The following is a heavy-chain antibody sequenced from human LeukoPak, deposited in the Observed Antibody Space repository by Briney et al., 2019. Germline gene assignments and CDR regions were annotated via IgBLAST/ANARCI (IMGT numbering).Heavy chain of an antibody. Sequence: PGGSLRLSCVASGFTFSSYSMNWVRQAPGKGLEWVSSISSSSSYIYYADSVKGRFTISRDSVENTLHLQMNSLRAEDTAVYYCVKDFGGNSDYWGQGTLVTVSS. CDR2: ISSSSSYI. CDR3: VKDFGGNSDY. CDR1: GFTFSSYS. D-gene: IGHD4-23*01. V-gene: IGHV3-21*01. J-gene: IGHJ4*02.